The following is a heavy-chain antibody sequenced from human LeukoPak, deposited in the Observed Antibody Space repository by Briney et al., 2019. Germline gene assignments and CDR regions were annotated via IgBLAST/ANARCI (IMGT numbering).Heavy chain of an antibody. D-gene: IGHD2-2*01. CDR2: ISYDGSNK. V-gene: IGHV3-30*01. J-gene: IGHJ6*03. CDR1: GFTFSSYA. CDR3: ARDLGCSSNSCYSHYYYYMDV. Sequence: GGSLRLSCAASGFTFSSYAMHWVRQAPGKGLEWVAVISYDGSNKYYADSVKGRFTISRDNSKNTLYLQMNSLRAEDTAVYYCARDLGCSSNSCYSHYYYYMDVWGKGTTVTVSS.